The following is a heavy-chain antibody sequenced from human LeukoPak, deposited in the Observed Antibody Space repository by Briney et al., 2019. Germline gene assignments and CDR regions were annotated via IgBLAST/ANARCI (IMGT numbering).Heavy chain of an antibody. V-gene: IGHV1-69*13. Sequence: AASVKVSCKASGGTFGSYAISWVRQAPGQGLEWMGGIIPIFGTANYAQKFQGRVTITADESTSTAYMELSSLRSEDTAVYYCARSKVLRYFDWLPSFDYWGQGTLVTVSS. CDR2: IIPIFGTA. D-gene: IGHD3-9*01. CDR1: GGTFGSYA. J-gene: IGHJ4*02. CDR3: ARSKVLRYFDWLPSFDY.